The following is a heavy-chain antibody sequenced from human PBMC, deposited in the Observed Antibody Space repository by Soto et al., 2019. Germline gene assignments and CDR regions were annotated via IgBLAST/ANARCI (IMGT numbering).Heavy chain of an antibody. J-gene: IGHJ6*02. CDR2: IVVRSGNT. Sequence: SVKVSCKASGFTFTSSPVQWVRQAPGQRLEWIGWIVVRSGNTNYAQKFQERVTITRDMSTSTAYMELSSLRSEDTAVYYCAAYAGPLPAYYGMDVWGQGTTVTVSS. CDR1: GFTFTSSP. V-gene: IGHV1-58*01. CDR3: AAYAGPLPAYYGMDV.